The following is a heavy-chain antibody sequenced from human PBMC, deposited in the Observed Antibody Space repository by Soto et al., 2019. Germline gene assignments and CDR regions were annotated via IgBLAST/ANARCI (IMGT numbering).Heavy chain of an antibody. CDR1: GFTLSCCG. Sequence: QVQVVESGGGVVQPGRSLRLSCAASGFTLSCCGMHWVRQAPGKGLEWVGVITYDGSEIHYGDSVKGRFTISRDSSENTVYLQMNSLRVEDSAVYYCAKEQSSGFYRVVDYLGQGTLVTVS. D-gene: IGHD6-19*01. J-gene: IGHJ4*02. CDR2: ITYDGSEI. CDR3: AKEQSSGFYRVVDY. V-gene: IGHV3-30*18.